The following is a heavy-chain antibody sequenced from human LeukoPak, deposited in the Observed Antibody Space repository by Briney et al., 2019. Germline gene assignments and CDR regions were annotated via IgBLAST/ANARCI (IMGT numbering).Heavy chain of an antibody. J-gene: IGHJ6*02. Sequence: GGSLRLSCAASGFTFSSYDMHWVRQATGKGLEWVSAIGTAGDTYYPGSVKGRFTISRENAKNSLYLQTNSLRAGDTAVYYCARGRGQYYYYGMDVWGQGTTVTVSS. CDR1: GFTFSSYD. D-gene: IGHD3-10*01. CDR3: ARGRGQYYYYGMDV. V-gene: IGHV3-13*01. CDR2: IGTAGDT.